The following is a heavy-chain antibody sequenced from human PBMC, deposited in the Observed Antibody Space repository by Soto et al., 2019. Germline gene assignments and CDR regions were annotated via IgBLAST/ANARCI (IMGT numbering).Heavy chain of an antibody. Sequence: SQILCLTCTVADGSISNYDWSWIRQPPGKGLEWIGYIYYSGSTNYNPSLKSRVTISVDTSKNQFSLKLSSVTAADTAVYYYDSSDALDVWGQGTMVTVSS. CDR3: DSSDALDV. CDR1: DGSISNYD. CDR2: IYYSGST. D-gene: IGHD3-22*01. J-gene: IGHJ3*01. V-gene: IGHV4-59*08.